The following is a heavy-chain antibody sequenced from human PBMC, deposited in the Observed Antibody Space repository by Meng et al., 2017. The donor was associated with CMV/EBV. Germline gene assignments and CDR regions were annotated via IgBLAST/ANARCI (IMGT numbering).Heavy chain of an antibody. CDR3: ARDGPAREQWLVQVWYYYYGMDV. Sequence: GESLKISCAASGFTFSSYAMSWVRQAPGKGLEWVSVIYSGGSSTYYADSVKGRFTISRDNSKNTLYLQMNSLRAEDTAVYYCARDGPAREQWLVQVWYYYYGMDVWGQGTTVTVSS. CDR2: IYSGGSST. V-gene: IGHV3-23*03. CDR1: GFTFSSYA. J-gene: IGHJ6*02. D-gene: IGHD6-19*01.